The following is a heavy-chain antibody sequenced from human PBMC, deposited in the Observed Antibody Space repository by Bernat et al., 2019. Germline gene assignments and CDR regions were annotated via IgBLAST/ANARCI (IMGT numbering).Heavy chain of an antibody. CDR3: ARGAGDYWYFDL. CDR1: GFTFSSYD. Sequence: EVQLVESGGGLVQPGGSLRLSCAASGFTFSSYDMHWVRQATGKGLEWVSAIGTAGDTYYPGYVKGRFTISRENAKNSLYLQMSSLRAGDTAVYYCARGAGDYWYFDLWGRGTLVTVSS. CDR2: IGTAGDT. D-gene: IGHD7-27*01. V-gene: IGHV3-13*04. J-gene: IGHJ2*01.